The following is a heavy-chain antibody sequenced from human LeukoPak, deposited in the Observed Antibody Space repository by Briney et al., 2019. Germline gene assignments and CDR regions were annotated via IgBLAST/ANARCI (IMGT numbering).Heavy chain of an antibody. J-gene: IGHJ4*02. D-gene: IGHD3-10*01. CDR1: GFSFTSYW. V-gene: IGHV3-74*01. CDR3: TRAYDSGTYSSFDY. Sequence: HAGGSLRLSCAASGFSFTSYWMHWVRQAPGKGLVWVSCINTDGSGTTYADSVKGRFTISRDNAKNTLYLQMNGLRAEDTAVYYCTRAYDSGTYSSFDYWGQGTLVTVSS. CDR2: INTDGSGT.